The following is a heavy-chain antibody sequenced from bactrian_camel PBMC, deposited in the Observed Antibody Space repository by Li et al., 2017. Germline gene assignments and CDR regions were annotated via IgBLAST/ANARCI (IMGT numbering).Heavy chain of an antibody. J-gene: IGHJ4*01. D-gene: IGHD1*01. CDR1: GFAFSTTD. CDR2: IRRDGAT. CDR3: AATLCDSKYLPTREASFSD. V-gene: IGHV3S67*01. Sequence: VQLVESGGGWVQPGGSPMLSCSASGFAFSTTDMSWVRQAPGNECELASTIRRDGATYYADSVKGRFTISQDNSQNTVYLQMNSLKPEDTATYYCAATLCDSKYLPTREASFSDWGQGTQVTVS.